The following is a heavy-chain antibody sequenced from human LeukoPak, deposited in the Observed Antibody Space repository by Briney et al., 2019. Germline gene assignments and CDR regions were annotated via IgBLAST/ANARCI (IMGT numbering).Heavy chain of an antibody. CDR2: IYYSGST. V-gene: IGHV4-59*12. D-gene: IGHD6-13*01. J-gene: IGHJ4*02. CDR1: GGSISSYY. Sequence: SETLSLTCTVSGGSISSYYWSWIRQPPGKGLEWIGYIYYSGSTNYNPPLKSRVTISVDTSKNQFSLKLSSVTAADTAVYYCAREVGYNSSWYFDYWGRGTLVTVSS. CDR3: AREVGYNSSWYFDY.